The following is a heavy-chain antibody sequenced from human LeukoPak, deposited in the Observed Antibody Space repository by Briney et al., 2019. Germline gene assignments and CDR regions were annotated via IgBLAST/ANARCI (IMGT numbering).Heavy chain of an antibody. V-gene: IGHV1-24*01. J-gene: IGHJ3*02. Sequence: ASVKVSCKVSGYTLTELSMRWVRQAPGKGLEWMGGFDPEDGETIYAQKFQGRVTMTEDTSTDTAYMELSSLRSEDTAVYYCATYNDFWSGPDAFDIWGQGTMVTVSS. CDR3: ATYNDFWSGPDAFDI. CDR2: FDPEDGET. CDR1: GYTLTELS. D-gene: IGHD3-3*01.